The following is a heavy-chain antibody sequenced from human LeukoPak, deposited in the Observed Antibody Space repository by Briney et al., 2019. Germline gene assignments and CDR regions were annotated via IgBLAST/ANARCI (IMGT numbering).Heavy chain of an antibody. CDR1: GGSISSHY. V-gene: IGHV4-59*11. CDR2: IYYTGTT. D-gene: IGHD6-6*01. J-gene: IGHJ4*02. Sequence: SETLSLTCSVSGGSISSHYWCWIRQPPGGEREWIGYIYYTGTTNYKPSLKSRVTISVDTSKNQFSLNLTSVTAADTAVYYCARAYSSSSGRPIDYWGQGTLVTVSS. CDR3: ARAYSSSSGRPIDY.